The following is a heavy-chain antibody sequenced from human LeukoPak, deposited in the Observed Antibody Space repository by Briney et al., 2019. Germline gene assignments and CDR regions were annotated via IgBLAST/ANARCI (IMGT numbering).Heavy chain of an antibody. CDR3: AGHLDSGTYPLDY. CDR2: IYYTGGNT. CDR1: GGSIRSYY. V-gene: IGHV4-59*08. D-gene: IGHD1-26*01. J-gene: IGHJ4*02. Sequence: PSETLSLTCTVSGGSIRSYYWSWIRQPPGGSLEYIGYIYYTGGNTNYNPSLKSRVTMSVDASKNQFSLRLNSVTASDTAVYYCAGHLDSGTYPLDYWGQGTLVTVSS.